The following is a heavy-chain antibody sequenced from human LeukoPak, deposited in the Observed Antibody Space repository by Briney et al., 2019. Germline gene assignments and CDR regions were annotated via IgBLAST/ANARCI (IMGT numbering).Heavy chain of an antibody. CDR2: INHSGST. J-gene: IGHJ6*02. CDR1: GFNFNNAW. CDR3: ARVIGSSWYEWAYYYYGMDV. D-gene: IGHD6-13*01. V-gene: IGHV4-34*01. Sequence: GSLRLSCAASGFNFNNAWMSWVRQPPGKGLEWIGEINHSGSTNYNPSLKSRVTISVDTSKNQFSLKLSSVTAAGTAVYYGARVIGSSWYEWAYYYYGMDVWGRGTTVTVSS.